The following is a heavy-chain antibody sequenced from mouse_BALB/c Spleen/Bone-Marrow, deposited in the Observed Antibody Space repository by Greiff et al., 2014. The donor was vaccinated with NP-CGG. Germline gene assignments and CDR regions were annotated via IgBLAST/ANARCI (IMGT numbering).Heavy chain of an antibody. D-gene: IGHD2-4*01. V-gene: IGHV1-7*01. Sequence: QVHVKQSGAELAKPGASVKMSCKASGYTFTSYWMHWVKQRPGQGLEWIGYINPSTGYTEYNQKFKDKATLTADKSSSTAYMQLSSLTSEDSAVYYGAGSATMIFAYWGQGTLVTVSA. CDR3: AGSATMIFAY. CDR1: GYTFTSYW. J-gene: IGHJ3*01. CDR2: INPSTGYT.